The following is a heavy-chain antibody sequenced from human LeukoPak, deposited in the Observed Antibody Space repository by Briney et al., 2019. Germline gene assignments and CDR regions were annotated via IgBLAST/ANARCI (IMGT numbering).Heavy chain of an antibody. CDR1: GFTFSSYD. CDR3: ARGTGTTYDDAFDI. D-gene: IGHD1-1*01. CDR2: IGTAGDT. Sequence: GGSLRLSCAASGFTFSSYDMHWVRRATGKGLEWVSAIGTAGDTYYPGSVKGRFTISRENAKNSLYLQMNSLRAGDTAVYYCARGTGTTYDDAFDIWGQGTMVTVSS. J-gene: IGHJ3*02. V-gene: IGHV3-13*01.